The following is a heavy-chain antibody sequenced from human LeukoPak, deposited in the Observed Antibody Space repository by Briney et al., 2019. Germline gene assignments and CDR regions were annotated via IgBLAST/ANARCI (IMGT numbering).Heavy chain of an antibody. CDR3: AKPVVTLDY. Sequence: PGGSLRLSCAASGFTFSAYWITWVRQAPGKGLEWVANIKQDGNEKFFVDSVRGRFAISRDNAKSSLFLQLAGLRAEDTAVYYCAKPVVTLDYWGQGTLVTVSS. J-gene: IGHJ4*02. CDR2: IKQDGNEK. D-gene: IGHD4-23*01. V-gene: IGHV3-7*01. CDR1: GFTFSAYW.